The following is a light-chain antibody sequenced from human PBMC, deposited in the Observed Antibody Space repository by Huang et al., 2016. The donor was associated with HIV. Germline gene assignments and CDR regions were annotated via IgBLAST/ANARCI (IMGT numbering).Light chain of an antibody. Sequence: DIQMTQSPSSLSASVGDRVIITCRASQAINTYLNWYHQKLGKAPTLLISAVSSLQSGVPSRFSGSGSGTDFTLTISSLQPEDVATYYCQQSYSTPYTFGQGTKVEI. J-gene: IGKJ2*01. CDR3: QQSYSTPYT. CDR2: AVS. CDR1: QAINTY. V-gene: IGKV1-39*01.